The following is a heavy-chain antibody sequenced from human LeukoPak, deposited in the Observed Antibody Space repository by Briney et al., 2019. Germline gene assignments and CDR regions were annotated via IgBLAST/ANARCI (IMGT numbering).Heavy chain of an antibody. Sequence: ASVKVSCKASGYTFTSYGISWVRQAPGQGLEWMGWMNPNSGNTGYAQKFQGRVTMTRNTSISTAYMELSSLRSEDTAVYYCARVEMATIAFDYWGQGTLVTVSS. V-gene: IGHV1-8*02. J-gene: IGHJ4*02. CDR2: MNPNSGNT. CDR3: ARVEMATIAFDY. D-gene: IGHD5-24*01. CDR1: GYTFTSYG.